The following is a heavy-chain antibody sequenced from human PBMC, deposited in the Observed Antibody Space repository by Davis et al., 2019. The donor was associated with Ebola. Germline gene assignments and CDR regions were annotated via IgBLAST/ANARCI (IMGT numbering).Heavy chain of an antibody. D-gene: IGHD2-2*01. CDR1: GGSISTYY. J-gene: IGHJ6*04. CDR3: ARREKLLRHCLSSSCYHYYGMDV. V-gene: IGHV4-59*01. Sequence: MPSETLSLTCTVSGGSISTYYWSWIRQPPGKGLEWIGYIYYSGSTDYNPSLKSRVTMSVDTSKNQFSLKLSSVTAADTAVYYCARREKLLRHCLSSSCYHYYGMDVWGKGTTVTVSS. CDR2: IYYSGST.